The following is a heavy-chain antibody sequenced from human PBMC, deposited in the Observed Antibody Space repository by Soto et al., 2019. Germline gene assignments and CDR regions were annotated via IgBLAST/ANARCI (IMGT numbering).Heavy chain of an antibody. CDR3: ARDRPPDYYDSSGPHDY. Sequence: ESGGGVVPPGRSLRLSCAASGFTFSSYGMHWVRQAPGKGLEWVAVIWYDGSNKYYADSVKGRFTISRDNSKNTLYLQMNSLRAEDTAVYYCARDRPPDYYDSSGPHDYWGQGTLVTVSS. J-gene: IGHJ4*02. D-gene: IGHD3-22*01. CDR2: IWYDGSNK. CDR1: GFTFSSYG. V-gene: IGHV3-33*01.